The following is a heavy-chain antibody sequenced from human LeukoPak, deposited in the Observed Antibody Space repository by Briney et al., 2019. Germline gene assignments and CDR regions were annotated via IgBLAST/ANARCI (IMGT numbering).Heavy chain of an antibody. Sequence: SETLSLTCTVSGGSISSGSYYWGWIRQPPGKGLEWIGSIYYSGSTYYNPSLKSRVTISVDTSKNQFSLKLSSVTAADTAVYYCAGDGRKSGVDYWGQGTLVTVSS. CDR1: GGSISSGSYY. CDR2: IYYSGST. J-gene: IGHJ4*02. CDR3: AGDGRKSGVDY. D-gene: IGHD1-26*01. V-gene: IGHV4-39*07.